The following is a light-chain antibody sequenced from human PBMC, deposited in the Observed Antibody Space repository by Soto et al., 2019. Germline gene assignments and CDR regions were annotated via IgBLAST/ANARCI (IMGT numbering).Light chain of an antibody. J-gene: IGKJ1*01. Sequence: DIPMTQSPSSLSASVGDRVTITCRASQRISSYLNWYQQKPGKAPKLLMYSASSLQSGVPSRFSGSGSGTDFTLTISSLQPEDSATYYCQQSYSSPWTFGQGTKVDIK. CDR2: SAS. CDR1: QRISSY. CDR3: QQSYSSPWT. V-gene: IGKV1-39*01.